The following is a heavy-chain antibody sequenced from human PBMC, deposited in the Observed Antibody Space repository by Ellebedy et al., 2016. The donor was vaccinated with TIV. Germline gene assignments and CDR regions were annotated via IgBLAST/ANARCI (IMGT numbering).Heavy chain of an antibody. D-gene: IGHD1-1*01. CDR1: GYTFTGYY. J-gene: IGHJ6*02. V-gene: IGHV1-69*13. Sequence: ASVKVSCKASGYTFTGYYMHWVRQAPGQGLEWMGGIIPIFGTANYAQKFQGRVTITADESTSTAYMELSSLRSEDTAVYYCARDLRVPLGYGMDVWGQGTTVTVSS. CDR2: IIPIFGTA. CDR3: ARDLRVPLGYGMDV.